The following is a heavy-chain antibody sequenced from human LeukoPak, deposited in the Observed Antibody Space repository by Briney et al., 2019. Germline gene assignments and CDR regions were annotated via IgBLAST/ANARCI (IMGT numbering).Heavy chain of an antibody. CDR3: ARGKYSFDY. CDR1: GFTFSDSY. V-gene: IGHV3-11*01. J-gene: IGHJ4*02. CDR2: ISSSGSTI. Sequence: GGSLRLSCAASGFTFSDSYMSWIRQAPGKGLEYISYISSSGSTIYYADSVKGRFTLSRDNAKNSLSLEMNSLRAEDTAVYYCARGKYSFDYWGQGTLVTVSS.